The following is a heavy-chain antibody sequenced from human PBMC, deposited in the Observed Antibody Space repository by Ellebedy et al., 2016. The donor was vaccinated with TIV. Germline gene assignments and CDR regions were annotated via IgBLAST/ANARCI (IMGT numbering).Heavy chain of an antibody. Sequence: GGSLRLSCTSSGFTFSSFAMHWVRQAPGKGLEWLSVISAGGSSTYTAGSVKGRFTITRDNSKNTLFLQMNRLRAEDTAVYYCAKGSSSGFNYDRVGFQYWGQGTLVTVSS. D-gene: IGHD3-22*01. J-gene: IGHJ4*02. V-gene: IGHV3-23*01. CDR2: ISAGGSST. CDR1: GFTFSSFA. CDR3: AKGSSSGFNYDRVGFQY.